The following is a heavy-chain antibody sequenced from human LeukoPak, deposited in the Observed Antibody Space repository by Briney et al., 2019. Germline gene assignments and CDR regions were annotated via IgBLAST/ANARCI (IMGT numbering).Heavy chain of an antibody. D-gene: IGHD4-17*01. J-gene: IGHJ3*02. CDR3: ARHGAYDYGDRDAFDI. CDR1: GGSFSGYY. Sequence: SETLSLTCAVYGGSFSGYYWSWIRQPPGKGLEWIGEINHSGSTNYNPSLKSRVTISVDTSKNQFSLKLSSVTAADTAVYYCARHGAYDYGDRDAFDIWGQGTMVTVSS. CDR2: INHSGST. V-gene: IGHV4-34*01.